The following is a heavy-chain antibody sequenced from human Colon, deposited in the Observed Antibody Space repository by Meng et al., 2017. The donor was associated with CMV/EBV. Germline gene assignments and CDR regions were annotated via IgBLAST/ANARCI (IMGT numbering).Heavy chain of an antibody. V-gene: IGHV1-18*01. CDR2: ISAYNGNT. J-gene: IGHJ5*02. CDR3: ARLNGGNSGDWFDP. CDR1: GYTFTSYG. D-gene: IGHD4-23*01. Sequence: ASVKVSCKASGYTFTSYGISWVRQAPGQGLEWMGWISAYNGNTNYAQKLQGRVTMTTDTSTSTAYMELRSLRSDDTPVYYCARLNGGNSGDWFDPWGQGTLVTVSS.